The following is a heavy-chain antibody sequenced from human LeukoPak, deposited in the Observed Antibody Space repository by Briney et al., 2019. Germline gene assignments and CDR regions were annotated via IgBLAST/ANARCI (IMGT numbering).Heavy chain of an antibody. V-gene: IGHV4-61*02. CDR2: IYTSGST. CDR1: GGSISSGSYY. CDR3: AGSRGYRYGYELSTDY. D-gene: IGHD5-18*01. Sequence: SETLSLTCTVSGGSISSGSYYWSWIRQPAGKGLEWIGRIYTSGSTNYNPSLKSRVTISVDTSKNQFSLKLSSVTAADTAVYYCAGSRGYRYGYELSTDYWGQGTLVTVSS. J-gene: IGHJ4*02.